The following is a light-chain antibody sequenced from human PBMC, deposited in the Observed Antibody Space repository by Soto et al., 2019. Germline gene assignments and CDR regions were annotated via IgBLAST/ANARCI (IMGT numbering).Light chain of an antibody. V-gene: IGKV1-27*01. CDR2: AAS. Sequence: DIQMTQSPSSLSASVGDRVTVTCRASQGISDYLAWYQQRPGKVPKLLIYAASTLQSGVPSRFSGSGSGTDFTLTISSLQPEDVATYYCQKYDNAPHPFGPGTKVDIK. CDR1: QGISDY. CDR3: QKYDNAPHP. J-gene: IGKJ3*01.